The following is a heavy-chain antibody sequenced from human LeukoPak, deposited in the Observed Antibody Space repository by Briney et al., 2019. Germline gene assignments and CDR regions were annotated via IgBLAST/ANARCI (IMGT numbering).Heavy chain of an antibody. CDR2: ISYDGSNK. CDR1: GFTFSSYG. V-gene: IGHV3-30*18. CDR3: AKDRRVLRFLEWLMDV. J-gene: IGHJ6*02. Sequence: GRSLRLSCAASGFTFSSYGMDWVRQAPGKGLEWVAVISYDGSNKYYADSVKGRFTISRDNSKNTLYLQMNSMRAEDTAVYYCAKDRRVLRFLEWLMDVWGQGTTVTVSS. D-gene: IGHD3-3*01.